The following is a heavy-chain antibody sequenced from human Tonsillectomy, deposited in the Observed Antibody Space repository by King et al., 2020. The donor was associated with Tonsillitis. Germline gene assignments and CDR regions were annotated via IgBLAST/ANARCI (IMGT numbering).Heavy chain of an antibody. D-gene: IGHD2-15*01. Sequence: QLVQSGPEVKKPGTSVKVSCEASGFTFSSSALQWVRQARGQRLEWIGWIVVDSGNADYAQKFQDRVRITRDMSRSTAYMELSSLRSDDTAVYYCAAAGSPYYYYYGMDVWGQGTTVTVSS. CDR3: AAAGSPYYYYYGMDV. CDR2: IVVDSGNA. J-gene: IGHJ6*02. CDR1: GFTFSSSA. V-gene: IGHV1-58*01.